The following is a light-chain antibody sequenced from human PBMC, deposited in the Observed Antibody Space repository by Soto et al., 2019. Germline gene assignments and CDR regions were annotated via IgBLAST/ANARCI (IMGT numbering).Light chain of an antibody. Sequence: DILMTQSPATLSLSQGERVTLSCRAGQGVTTNFAWYQQKSGQSPRLLIYDVSSRATGVPSRFSGTGSETDFTLTISGLQSEDSAIYFCQQYNNWPFSFGQGTRLEIK. V-gene: IGKV3-15*01. CDR3: QQYNNWPFS. J-gene: IGKJ5*01. CDR2: DVS. CDR1: QGVTTN.